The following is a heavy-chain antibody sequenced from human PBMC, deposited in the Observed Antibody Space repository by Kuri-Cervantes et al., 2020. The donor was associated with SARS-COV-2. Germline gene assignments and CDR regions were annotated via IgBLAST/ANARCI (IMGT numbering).Heavy chain of an antibody. J-gene: IGHJ4*02. CDR1: GFTFSSYS. V-gene: IGHV3-21*01. D-gene: IGHD3-16*01. Sequence: GGSLRLSCAASGFTFSSYSMNWVRQAPGKGLEWVSSISSSGTYIYYADSVKGRFTISRDIAKNSLYLQMNSLRAEDTAVYYCARDLGIMITFGGVIGYWGQGTLVTVSS. CDR2: ISSSGTYI. CDR3: ARDLGIMITFGGVIGY.